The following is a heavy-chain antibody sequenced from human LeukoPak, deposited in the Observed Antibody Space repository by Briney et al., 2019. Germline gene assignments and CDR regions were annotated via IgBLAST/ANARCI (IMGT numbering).Heavy chain of an antibody. CDR3: AKDFDFSGYYGIDY. J-gene: IGHJ4*02. CDR2: ISWNSDTI. V-gene: IGHV3-9*01. D-gene: IGHD3-22*01. CDR1: GFTFDDYA. Sequence: PGGSLRLSCAASGFTFDDYAMHWVRQAPGKGLEWVSGISWNSDTIGYADSVKGRFTISRDDAKNSLYLQMNSLRADDTALYYCAKDFDFSGYYGIDYWGQGTLVTVSS.